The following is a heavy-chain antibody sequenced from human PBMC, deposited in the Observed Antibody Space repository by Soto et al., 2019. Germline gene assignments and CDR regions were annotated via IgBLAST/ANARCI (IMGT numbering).Heavy chain of an antibody. D-gene: IGHD1-26*01. Sequence: WTWIRQPPGKGLEWIGYIYYSGSTNYNPSLKSRVTISVDTSKNQFSLKLTSVTAADTAVYYCARSVGSRGGWFDPWGQGTLVTVSS. V-gene: IGHV4-59*01. J-gene: IGHJ5*02. CDR2: IYYSGST. CDR3: ARSVGSRGGWFDP.